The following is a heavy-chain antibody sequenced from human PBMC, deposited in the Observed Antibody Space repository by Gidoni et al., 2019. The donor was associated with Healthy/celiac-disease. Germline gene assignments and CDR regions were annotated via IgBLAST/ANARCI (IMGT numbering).Heavy chain of an antibody. Sequence: EVQLVESGGGLVQPGWSLRHCCAASGFTFSSYSMNWVRQAPGKGLEWVSYISSSSSTIYYADSVKGRFTISRDNAKNSLYLQMNSLRAEDTAVYYCARCGDYECDYFDYWGQGTLVTVSS. J-gene: IGHJ4*02. CDR2: ISSSSSTI. D-gene: IGHD4-17*01. V-gene: IGHV3-48*04. CDR1: GFTFSSYS. CDR3: ARCGDYECDYFDY.